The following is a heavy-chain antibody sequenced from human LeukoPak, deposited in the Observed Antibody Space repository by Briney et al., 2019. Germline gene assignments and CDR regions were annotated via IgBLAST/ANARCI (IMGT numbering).Heavy chain of an antibody. CDR2: IYYSGST. CDR1: GGSISSYY. CDR3: ASRKYNWNDRGAFDI. Sequence: SETLSLTCTVSGGSISSYYWSWIRQPPGKGLEWIGYIYYSGSTNYNPSLKSRVTISVDTSKNQFSLKLSSVTAADTAVYYCASRKYNWNDRGAFDIWGQGTMVTVSS. D-gene: IGHD1-1*01. V-gene: IGHV4-59*01. J-gene: IGHJ3*02.